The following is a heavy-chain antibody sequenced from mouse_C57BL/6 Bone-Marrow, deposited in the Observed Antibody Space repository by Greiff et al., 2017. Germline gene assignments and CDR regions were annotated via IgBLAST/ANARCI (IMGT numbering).Heavy chain of an antibody. CDR3: ARGDRDFDV. CDR2: IDSSDSYT. CDR1: GYTFTNYW. D-gene: IGHD3-1*01. V-gene: IGHV1-69*01. J-gene: IGHJ1*03. Sequence: VQLQQPGAELVLPGASVKLSCKASGYTFTNYWMHWVKQRPGQGLEWIGEIDSSDSYTNYNQKFKGNSTLTVDKSSITAYMQRSSLTSDDSAVYYCARGDRDFDVWGTGTTVTVSS.